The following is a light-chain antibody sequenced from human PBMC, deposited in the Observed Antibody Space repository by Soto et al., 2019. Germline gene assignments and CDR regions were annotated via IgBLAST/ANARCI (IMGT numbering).Light chain of an antibody. Sequence: IQVTQSPSSLSASVGDRVTITCRASQDIRGALAWYQQKPGKAPKLLIYDVSTLESGVPSRFSGSGSGSEFTLTITSLQPEDFGTYYCQQFNSYPITFGHGTRLEIK. V-gene: IGKV1-13*02. CDR2: DVS. CDR1: QDIRGA. CDR3: QQFNSYPIT. J-gene: IGKJ5*01.